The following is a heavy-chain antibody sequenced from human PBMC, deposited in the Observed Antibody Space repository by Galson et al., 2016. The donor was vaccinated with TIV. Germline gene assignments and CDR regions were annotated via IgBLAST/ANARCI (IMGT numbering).Heavy chain of an antibody. V-gene: IGHV3-30*04. CDR3: ARGVREYDYVWGSYPDY. J-gene: IGHJ4*02. CDR2: ISYDGSNK. D-gene: IGHD3-16*02. CDR1: GFTFSAYS. Sequence: SLRLSCAVSGFTFSAYSMHWVRQAPGKGLELVAVISYDGSNKYYTDSVKGRFTISRDNSKYTLYLQMNSLRVEDTAVYLCARGVREYDYVWGSYPDYWGQGTLVTVSP.